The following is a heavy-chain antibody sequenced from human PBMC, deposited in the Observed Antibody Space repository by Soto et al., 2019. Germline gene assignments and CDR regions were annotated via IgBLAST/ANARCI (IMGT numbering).Heavy chain of an antibody. D-gene: IGHD6-19*01. CDR2: INAGNGNT. V-gene: IGHV1-3*01. CDR3: ARSVSSGWFKSNTFDY. Sequence: GASVKVSCKASGYTFTSYAMHWVRQAPGQRLEWMGWINAGNGNTKYSQKFQGRVTITRDTSASTAYMELSSLRSEDTAVYYCARSVSSGWFKSNTFDYWGQGTLVTVSS. J-gene: IGHJ4*02. CDR1: GYTFTSYA.